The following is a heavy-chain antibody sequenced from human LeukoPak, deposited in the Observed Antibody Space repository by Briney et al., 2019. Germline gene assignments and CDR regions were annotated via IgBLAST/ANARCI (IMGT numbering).Heavy chain of an antibody. CDR1: GFTFSSYS. V-gene: IGHV3-21*01. D-gene: IGHD3-10*01. CDR3: AREKWFGEPVDY. Sequence: PRGSLRLSCAASGFTFSSYSMNWVRQAPGKGLEWVSSISSSSSYIYYADSVTGRFTISRDNAKNSLYLQMNSLRAEDTAVYYCAREKWFGEPVDYWGQGTLVTVSS. CDR2: ISSSSSYI. J-gene: IGHJ4*02.